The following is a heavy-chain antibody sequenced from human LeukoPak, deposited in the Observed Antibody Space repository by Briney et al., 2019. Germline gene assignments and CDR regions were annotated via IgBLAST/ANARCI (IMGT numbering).Heavy chain of an antibody. Sequence: ASVKVSCKASGYTFTGYYLHWVRQAPGQGLEWMGRMNPNSGGTDYAQKFQGRVTMTRDTSISTAYMELSRLRSDDTAIYYCARDRLYDYWGQGTLVTVSS. CDR2: MNPNSGGT. V-gene: IGHV1-2*06. J-gene: IGHJ4*02. CDR3: ARDRLYDY. D-gene: IGHD2-15*01. CDR1: GYTFTGYY.